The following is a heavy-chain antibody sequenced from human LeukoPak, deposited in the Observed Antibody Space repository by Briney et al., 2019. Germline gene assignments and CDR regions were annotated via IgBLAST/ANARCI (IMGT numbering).Heavy chain of an antibody. J-gene: IGHJ4*02. CDR1: GGSFSGYY. D-gene: IGHD5-24*01. V-gene: IGHV4-34*01. CDR2: INHSGST. CDR3: ARVQEMATIYY. Sequence: MTSETLSLTCAVYGGSFSGYYWSWIRQPPGKGLEWIGEINHSGSTNYNPSLKSRVTISVDTSKNQFSLKLSSVTAADTAVYYCARVQEMATIYYWGQGTLVTVSS.